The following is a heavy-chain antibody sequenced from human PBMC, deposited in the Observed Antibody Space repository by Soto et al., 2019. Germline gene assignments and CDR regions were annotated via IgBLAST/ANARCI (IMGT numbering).Heavy chain of an antibody. CDR1: GYTFTGYY. CDR3: ARAPNPYSSSSGWFDP. V-gene: IGHV1-2*02. Sequence: ASVKVSCKASGYTFTGYYMHRVRQAPGQGLEWMGWINPNSGGTNYAQKFQGRVTMTRDTSISTAYMELSRLRSDDTAVYYCARAPNPYSSSSGWFDPWGQGTLVTVSS. D-gene: IGHD6-6*01. CDR2: INPNSGGT. J-gene: IGHJ5*02.